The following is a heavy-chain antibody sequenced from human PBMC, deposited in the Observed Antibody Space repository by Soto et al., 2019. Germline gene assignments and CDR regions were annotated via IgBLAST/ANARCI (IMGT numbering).Heavy chain of an antibody. Sequence: SETLSLTCTVSGGSISSYYWSWIRQPPGKGLEWIGYIYYSGSTNYNPSLKSRVTISVDTSKNQFSLKLSSVTAADTAVYYCARGGYYGPPDYWGQGTLVTVSS. J-gene: IGHJ4*02. CDR3: ARGGYYGPPDY. D-gene: IGHD3-10*01. CDR2: IYYSGST. V-gene: IGHV4-59*01. CDR1: GGSISSYY.